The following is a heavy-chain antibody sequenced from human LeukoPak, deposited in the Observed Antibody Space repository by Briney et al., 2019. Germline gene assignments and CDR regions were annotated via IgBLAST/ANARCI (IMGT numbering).Heavy chain of an antibody. D-gene: IGHD2-2*01. J-gene: IGHJ4*02. CDR2: IIPILGIA. Sequence: SVKVSCKASGGTFSSYAISWVRQAPGQGLEWMGRIIPILGIANYAQKFQGRVTITADKSTSTAYMELSSLRSEDTAVYYCARDPLPYCSSASCALWGQGTLVTVSS. CDR1: GGTFSSYA. CDR3: ARDPLPYCSSASCAL. V-gene: IGHV1-69*04.